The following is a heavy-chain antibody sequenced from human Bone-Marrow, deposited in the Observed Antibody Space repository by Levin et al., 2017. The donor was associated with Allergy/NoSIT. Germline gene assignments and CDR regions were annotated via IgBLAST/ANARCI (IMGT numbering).Heavy chain of an antibody. CDR3: ARYNYEYNALDS. Sequence: SCAASGFTFRTHDMHWVRQGTGKGLEWVSTIGTAGDTYYPDPVRGRFTISRENAKNSLYLQMNGLSAGDTAVYYCARYNYEYNALDSWGQGTMVTVSS. J-gene: IGHJ3*02. V-gene: IGHV3-13*01. D-gene: IGHD5-18*01. CDR1: GFTFRTHD. CDR2: IGTAGDT.